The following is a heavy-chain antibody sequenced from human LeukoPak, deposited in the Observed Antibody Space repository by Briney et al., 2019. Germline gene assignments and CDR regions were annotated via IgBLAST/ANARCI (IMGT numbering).Heavy chain of an antibody. D-gene: IGHD3-10*01. J-gene: IGHJ6*02. CDR1: GFTFSSYA. CDR2: ISGSGGST. V-gene: IGHV3-23*01. CDR3: AKVYGSGSYPTYYYYGMDV. Sequence: GGSLRLSCAASGFTFSSYAMSWVRRAPGKGLEWVSAISGSGGSTYYADSVKGRFAISRDNSKNTLYLQMNSLRAEDTAVYYCAKVYGSGSYPTYYYYGMDVWGQGITVTVSS.